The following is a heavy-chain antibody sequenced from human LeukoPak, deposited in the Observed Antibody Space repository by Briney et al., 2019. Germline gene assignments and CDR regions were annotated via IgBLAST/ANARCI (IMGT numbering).Heavy chain of an antibody. D-gene: IGHD2-21*02. V-gene: IGHV3-7*01. CDR2: IQGDGKKE. Sequence: GESLRLSCEASGFTFTKFWMSWVRQAPGKGLEWVANIQGDGKKENYVDSVRGRFTISRDNAKNSIYLQMNSLRVEDTAVYYCAKDIVGGGDDYWGQGTLVIVSS. CDR3: AKDIVGGGDDY. CDR1: GFTFTKFW. J-gene: IGHJ4*02.